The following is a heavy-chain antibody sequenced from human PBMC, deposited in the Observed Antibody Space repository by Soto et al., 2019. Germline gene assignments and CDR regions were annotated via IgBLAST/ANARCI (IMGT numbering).Heavy chain of an antibody. CDR2: IYYSGST. D-gene: IGHD2-2*01. CDR1: GGSISSSSYY. V-gene: IGHV4-39*01. CDR3: ARTNTRLGYCISTSCYGGRGYGMDL. J-gene: IGHJ6*02. Sequence: SETLSLTCTVSGGSISSSSYYWGWICQPPGKGLEWIGSIYYSGSTYYNPSLKSRVTISVDTAKNQFSLKLSSVTAADTAVYYCARTNTRLGYCISTSCYGGRGYGMDLWGQGTTVTVS.